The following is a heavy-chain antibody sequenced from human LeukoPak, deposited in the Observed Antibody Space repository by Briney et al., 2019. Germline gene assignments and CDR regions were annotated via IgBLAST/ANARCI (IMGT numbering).Heavy chain of an antibody. Sequence: GGSLRLSCAASGFTFSSYSMNWVRQAPGKGLEWVSSISSSSSYIYYADSVKGRFTISRDNAKNSLYLQMNSLRAEDTAVYYCARGNPFQEYGMDVWGQGTTVTVSS. CDR3: ARGNPFQEYGMDV. D-gene: IGHD1-14*01. J-gene: IGHJ6*02. CDR2: ISSSSSYI. V-gene: IGHV3-21*04. CDR1: GFTFSSYS.